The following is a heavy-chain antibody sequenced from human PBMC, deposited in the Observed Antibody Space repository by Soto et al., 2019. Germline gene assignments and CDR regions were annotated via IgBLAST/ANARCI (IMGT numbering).Heavy chain of an antibody. Sequence: TQGKGMEWVAGINWNGGSKGYADSVKGRFTISRENAKSSLYLQMNNLRAEDRAFYFCVRVPQDYYDTSGYYLYVHW. J-gene: IGHJ1*01. D-gene: IGHD3-22*01. V-gene: IGHV3-20*03. CDR3: VRVPQDYYDTSGYYLYVH. CDR2: INWNGGSK.